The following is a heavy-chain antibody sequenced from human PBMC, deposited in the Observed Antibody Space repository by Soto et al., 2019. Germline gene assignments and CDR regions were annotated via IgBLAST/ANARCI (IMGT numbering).Heavy chain of an antibody. D-gene: IGHD3-10*01. V-gene: IGHV1-46*02. CDR3: ARSPFGRDILDF. Sequence: ASVKVSCRASGYTFNNYYIHWVRQAPGQGLEWMGMISPRDETTFYAQDFQGRVTVTSDASTTTVYMELTGLRSEDTATFYCARSPFGRDILDFCGQGTLVTVSS. CDR1: GYTFNNYY. J-gene: IGHJ4*02. CDR2: ISPRDETT.